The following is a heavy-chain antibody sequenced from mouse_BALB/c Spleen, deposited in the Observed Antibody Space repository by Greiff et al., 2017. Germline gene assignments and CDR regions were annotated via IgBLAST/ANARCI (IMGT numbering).Heavy chain of an antibody. Sequence: QVQLKQSGAELVRPGTSVKISCKASGYTFTNYWLGWVKQRPGHGLEWIGDIYPGGGYTNYNEKFKGKATLTADTSSSTAYMQLSSLTSEDSAVYFCARKGDYDYGYFDYWGQGTTLTVSS. J-gene: IGHJ2*01. CDR3: ARKGDYDYGYFDY. V-gene: IGHV1-63*02. CDR2: IYPGGGYT. CDR1: GYTFTNYW. D-gene: IGHD2-4*01.